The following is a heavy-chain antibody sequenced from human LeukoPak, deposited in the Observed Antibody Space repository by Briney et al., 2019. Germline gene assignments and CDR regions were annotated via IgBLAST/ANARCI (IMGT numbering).Heavy chain of an antibody. CDR3: ARHVWWVAAAGFDY. V-gene: IGHV4-59*08. J-gene: IGHJ4*02. D-gene: IGHD6-13*01. CDR2: IYYSGST. CDR1: GGSISRYY. Sequence: PSETLSLTCTVSGGSISRYYWSWIRQPPGKGLEWIGYIYYSGSTSYNPSLKSRVTISVDTSKNQFSLKLSSVTAADTAVYYCARHVWWVAAAGFDYWGQGTLVTVSS.